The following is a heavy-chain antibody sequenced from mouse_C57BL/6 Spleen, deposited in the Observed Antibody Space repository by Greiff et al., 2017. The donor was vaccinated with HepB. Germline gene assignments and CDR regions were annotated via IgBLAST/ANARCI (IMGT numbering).Heavy chain of an antibody. CDR2: IHPNSGST. CDR1: GYTFTSYW. V-gene: IGHV1-64*01. CDR3: ARITSVVASDY. J-gene: IGHJ4*01. Sequence: QVQLKQPGAELVKPGASVKLSCKASGYTFTSYWMHWVKQRPGQGLEWIGMIHPNSGSTNYNEKFKSKATLTVDKSSSTAYMQLSSLTSEDSAVYYCARITSVVASDYWGQGTSVTVSS. D-gene: IGHD1-1*01.